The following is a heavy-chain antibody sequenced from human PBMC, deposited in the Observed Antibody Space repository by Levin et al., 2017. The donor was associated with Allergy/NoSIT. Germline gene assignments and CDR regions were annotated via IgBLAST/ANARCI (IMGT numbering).Heavy chain of an antibody. CDR2: IYYSGST. D-gene: IGHD6-19*01. J-gene: IGHJ4*02. Sequence: SETLSLTCTVSGGSISSYYWSWIRQPPGKGLEWIGYIYYSGSTNYNPSLKSRVTISVDTSKNQFSLKLSSVTAADTAVYYCASSSGWYAPLDYWGQGTLVTVSS. CDR3: ASSSGWYAPLDY. CDR1: GGSISSYY. V-gene: IGHV4-59*01.